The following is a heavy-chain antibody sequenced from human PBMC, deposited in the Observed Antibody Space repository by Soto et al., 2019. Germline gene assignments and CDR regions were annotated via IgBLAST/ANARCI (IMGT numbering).Heavy chain of an antibody. D-gene: IGHD2-15*01. V-gene: IGHV3-21*04. CDR2: IGSRSAYV. CDR3: ARAMVVAAPYFDY. Sequence: GGSLRLSCAASGFTFSSYAMSWVRQAPGKGLEWISLIGSRSAYVRYADSVKARFSISRDNAENSLYLQLSSLRAEDTAVYYCARAMVVAAPYFDYWGQGVLVTVSS. J-gene: IGHJ4*02. CDR1: GFTFSSYA.